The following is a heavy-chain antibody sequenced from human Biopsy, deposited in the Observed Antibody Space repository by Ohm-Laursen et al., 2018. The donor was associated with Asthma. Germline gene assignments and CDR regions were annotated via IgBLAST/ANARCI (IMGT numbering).Heavy chain of an antibody. Sequence: ASVKVSCKTSGYTFNSAGITWVRQAPGQGLEWMGWISVYNGNTKVAQKLQDRVTMITDTSTSTACMELRSLRSDDTAVYFCARAVDYSHYYGIDVWGPGTTVTVS. CDR1: GYTFNSAG. J-gene: IGHJ6*02. CDR3: ARAVDYSHYYGIDV. CDR2: ISVYNGNT. D-gene: IGHD3-10*01. V-gene: IGHV1-18*01.